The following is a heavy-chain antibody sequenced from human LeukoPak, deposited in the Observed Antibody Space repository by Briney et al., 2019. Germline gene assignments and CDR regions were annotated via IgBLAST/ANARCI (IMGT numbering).Heavy chain of an antibody. CDR2: ITSSDSTT. V-gene: IGHV3-48*03. CDR3: AELGITMIGGV. CDR1: GFTFSSYE. J-gene: IGHJ6*04. Sequence: GGSLRLSCVASGFTFSSYEMNWVRQAPGKGLEWLSYITSSDSTTHYADSVKGRFTISRDDAQNSLYLQMNSLRVEDTAVYYCAELGITMIGGVWGKGTTVTISS. D-gene: IGHD3-10*02.